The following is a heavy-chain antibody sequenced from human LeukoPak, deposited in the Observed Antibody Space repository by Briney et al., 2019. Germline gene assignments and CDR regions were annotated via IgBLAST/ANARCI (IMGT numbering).Heavy chain of an antibody. V-gene: IGHV1-2*02. CDR2: INPNSGGT. CDR3: ARNHRSGSYDHWFDP. CDR1: GYTFTGYY. D-gene: IGHD3-10*01. Sequence: ASVKVSCKASGYTFTGYYMHWVRQAPGQGLEWMGWINPNSGGTNYAQKFQGRVTTTRDTSISTVYMELTRLRSDDTAVYYCARNHRSGSYDHWFDPWGQGTLVTVSS. J-gene: IGHJ5*02.